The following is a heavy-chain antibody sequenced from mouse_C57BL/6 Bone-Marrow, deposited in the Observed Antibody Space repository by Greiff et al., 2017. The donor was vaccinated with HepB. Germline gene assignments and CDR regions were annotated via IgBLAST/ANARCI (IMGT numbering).Heavy chain of an antibody. V-gene: IGHV1-55*01. J-gene: IGHJ1*03. Sequence: QVQLQQPGAELVKPGASVKMSCKASGYTFTSYWITWVKQRPGQGLEWIGDIYPGSGSTNYNEKFKSKATLTVDTSSSTAYMQLSSLTSEDSAVYYCFYGSRPYWYFDVWGTGTTVTVSS. CDR1: GYTFTSYW. D-gene: IGHD1-1*01. CDR2: IYPGSGST. CDR3: FYGSRPYWYFDV.